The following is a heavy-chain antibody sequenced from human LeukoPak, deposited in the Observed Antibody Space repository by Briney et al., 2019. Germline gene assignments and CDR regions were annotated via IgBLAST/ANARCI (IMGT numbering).Heavy chain of an antibody. Sequence: SDTLSLTCAVYGGSFSDYYWTWIRQPPGEGLEWIGEINHSGRTNYNPSLKSRVISVDTSKIQFSLKLISVTTADTAVYYCTRAAGYSDSWGQGTLVTVSS. D-gene: IGHD5-12*01. J-gene: IGHJ4*02. V-gene: IGHV4-34*01. CDR3: TRAAGYSDS. CDR2: INHSGRT. CDR1: GGSFSDYY.